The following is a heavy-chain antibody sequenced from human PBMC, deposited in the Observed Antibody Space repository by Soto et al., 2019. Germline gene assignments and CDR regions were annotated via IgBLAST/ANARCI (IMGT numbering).Heavy chain of an antibody. V-gene: IGHV4-30-4*01. D-gene: IGHD1-26*01. CDR1: GGSISSGDYY. J-gene: IGHJ4*02. CDR2: IYYSGST. Sequence: PSETLSLTCTVSGGSISSGDYYWSWIRQPPGKGLEWIGYIYYSGSTYYNPSLKSRVTISVDTSKNQFSLKLSSVTAADTAVYYCARVEVGATLDYWRQGTLVTVSS. CDR3: ARVEVGATLDY.